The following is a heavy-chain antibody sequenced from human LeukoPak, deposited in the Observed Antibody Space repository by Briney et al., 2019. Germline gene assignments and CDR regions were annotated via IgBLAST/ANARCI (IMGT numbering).Heavy chain of an antibody. J-gene: IGHJ4*02. CDR3: AKWATYYYDRSGYYRGGDDY. V-gene: IGHV3-74*01. Sequence: GGSLRLSCAASGFTFSSYWMHWVRQAPGKGLVWVSRINSDGSSTSYADSVKGRFTISRDTSRNTLFLQMNSLRTEDTAVYYCAKWATYYYDRSGYYRGGDDYWGQGTLVTVSS. CDR2: INSDGSST. CDR1: GFTFSSYW. D-gene: IGHD3-22*01.